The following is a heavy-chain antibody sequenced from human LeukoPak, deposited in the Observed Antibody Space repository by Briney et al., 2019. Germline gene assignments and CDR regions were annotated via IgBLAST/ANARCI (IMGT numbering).Heavy chain of an antibody. CDR2: INPSGGST. Sequence: ASVKVSCRASGYTFTSYYMHWVRQAPGQGLEWMGIINPSGGSTNYAQKFQGRVTITADESTSTAYMELSSLRSEDTAVYYCASHYGSGRSGMTSEDYWGQGTLVTVSS. D-gene: IGHD3-10*01. CDR3: ASHYGSGRSGMTSEDY. J-gene: IGHJ4*02. CDR1: GYTFTSYY. V-gene: IGHV1-46*01.